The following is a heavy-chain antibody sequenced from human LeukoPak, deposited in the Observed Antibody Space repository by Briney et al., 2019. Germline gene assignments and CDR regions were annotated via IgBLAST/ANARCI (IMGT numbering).Heavy chain of an antibody. CDR2: INQDGSEK. J-gene: IGHJ4*02. V-gene: IGHV3-7*01. D-gene: IGHD1-14*01. Sequence: GGSLTLSCAASGVTFSSYWRSWVRQAPGKGLEWVANINQDGSEKYYVAFVKGRFTIYRDNAKNSLSLQMTSVRAEATAVYYCTGVPAYYFDYWGQGTLVTVSS. CDR1: GVTFSSYW. CDR3: TGVPAYYFDY.